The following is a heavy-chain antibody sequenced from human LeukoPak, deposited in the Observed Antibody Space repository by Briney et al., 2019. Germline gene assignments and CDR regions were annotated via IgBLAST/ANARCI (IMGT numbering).Heavy chain of an antibody. CDR1: GFTFSRYS. J-gene: IGHJ3*01. CDR3: AKDLHLRYFDWLPGDSFDV. CDR2: ISISSNYI. Sequence: GGSLRLSCAASGFTFSRYSMNWVRQAPGKGLEWVSSISISSNYIYYTDSLKGRFTISRDNAKNSLYLQMNSLRAEDTAVYYCAKDLHLRYFDWLPGDSFDVWGQGTMVTVSS. D-gene: IGHD3-9*01. V-gene: IGHV3-21*04.